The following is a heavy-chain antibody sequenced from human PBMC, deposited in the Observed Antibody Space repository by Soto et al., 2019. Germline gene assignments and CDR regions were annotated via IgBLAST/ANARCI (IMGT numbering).Heavy chain of an antibody. D-gene: IGHD3-10*01. J-gene: IGHJ4*02. CDR2: ISHNGGRT. CDR1: GFTFSSYA. V-gene: IGHV3-23*01. CDR3: AKGSPYYFYGSGSYSIDY. Sequence: GGSLRLSCAASGFTFSSYAMSWVRQAPGKGLEWVSDISHNGGRTYYADSVKGRFTISRDNSKNTLYLQMNSLRAEDTAVYYCAKGSPYYFYGSGSYSIDYWGQGTLVTVSS.